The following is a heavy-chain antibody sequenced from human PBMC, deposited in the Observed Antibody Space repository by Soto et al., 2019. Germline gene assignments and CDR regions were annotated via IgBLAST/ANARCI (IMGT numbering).Heavy chain of an antibody. CDR2: IYYSGST. CDR1: GGSINSGDYY. D-gene: IGHD3-22*01. J-gene: IGHJ6*02. CDR3: ARHNYDSSGTAVDV. V-gene: IGHV4-30-4*01. Sequence: SETLSLTCTVSGGSINSGDYYWNWIRQPPGKGLEWIGYIYYSGSTYYNPSLKSRVTISVDTSKNQFSLKLSSVTAADTAVYYCARHNYDSSGTAVDVWGQGTTVTVSS.